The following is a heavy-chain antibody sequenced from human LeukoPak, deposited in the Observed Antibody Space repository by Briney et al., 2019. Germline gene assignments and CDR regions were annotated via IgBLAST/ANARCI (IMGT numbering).Heavy chain of an antibody. Sequence: PGGSLRLSCAASGFTFSSYSMKWVGQAPGKGLEGVSSISSSGDYIYYADSVKGRFTISRDNAKNSLYLQMNSLRAEDTAVYYCASPVAQLWSDYWGQGTLVTVSS. D-gene: IGHD5-18*01. V-gene: IGHV3-21*01. CDR1: GFTFSSYS. CDR3: ASPVAQLWSDY. CDR2: ISSSGDYI. J-gene: IGHJ4*02.